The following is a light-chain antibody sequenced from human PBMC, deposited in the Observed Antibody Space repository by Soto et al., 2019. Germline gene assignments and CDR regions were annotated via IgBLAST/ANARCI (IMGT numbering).Light chain of an antibody. J-gene: IGKJ5*01. CDR3: QQYGSSHT. CDR2: GAS. Sequence: EVVLTQSPDTLSLPPGERATLYCGASQRVSGGFLAWYQQKPGQAPRLLIYGASSRAIGIPDRFSGSVSGSDFILTINRLEPEDFAVYYCQQYGSSHTFGQGTRLEIK. V-gene: IGKV3-20*01. CDR1: QRVSGGF.